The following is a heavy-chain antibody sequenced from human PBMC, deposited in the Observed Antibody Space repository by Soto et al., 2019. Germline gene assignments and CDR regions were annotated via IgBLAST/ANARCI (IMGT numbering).Heavy chain of an antibody. CDR1: GFTFSSYW. J-gene: IGHJ4*02. CDR3: ARETGGTMIVVVFDY. V-gene: IGHV3-7*03. CDR2: IKQDGSEK. Sequence: VPLVESGGGLVQPGGSLRLSCAASGFTFSSYWMSWVRQAPGKGLEWVANIKQDGSEKYYVDSVKGRFTISRDNAKNSLYLQMNSLRAEDTAVYYCARETGGTMIVVVFDYWGQGTLVTVSS. D-gene: IGHD3-22*01.